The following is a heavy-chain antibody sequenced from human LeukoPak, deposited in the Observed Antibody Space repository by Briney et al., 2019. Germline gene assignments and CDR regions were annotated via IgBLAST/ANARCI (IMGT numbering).Heavy chain of an antibody. CDR3: ARAKEKSIAARYFDY. CDR1: GYTFTDYY. CDR2: INPDSGGT. V-gene: IGHV1-2*06. J-gene: IGHJ4*02. D-gene: IGHD6-6*01. Sequence: ASVKVSCKGSGYTFTDYYMHWVRQAPGQGLEWIGRINPDSGGTNSAQKFQGRVTVTRDTSISTTYMELSSLRSDDTAVYYCARAKEKSIAARYFDYWGQGPWSPSPQ.